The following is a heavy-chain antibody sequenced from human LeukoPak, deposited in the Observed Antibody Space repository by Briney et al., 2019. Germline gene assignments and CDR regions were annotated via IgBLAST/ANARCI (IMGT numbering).Heavy chain of an antibody. CDR3: AKDKGADTAMVYYYYGMDV. Sequence: GGSLRLSCAASGFTFDDYTMHWVRQAPGKGLEWVSLISWDGGSTYYADSVKGRFTIPRDNSKNSLYLQMNSLRTEDTALYYCAKDKGADTAMVYYYYGMDVWGQGTTVTVSS. CDR2: ISWDGGST. D-gene: IGHD5-18*01. CDR1: GFTFDDYT. V-gene: IGHV3-43*01. J-gene: IGHJ6*02.